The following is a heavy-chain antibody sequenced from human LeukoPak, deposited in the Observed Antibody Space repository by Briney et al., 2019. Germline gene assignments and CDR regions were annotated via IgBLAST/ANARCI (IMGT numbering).Heavy chain of an antibody. J-gene: IGHJ4*02. CDR1: GYIFTSYG. CDR2: ISAYNGYT. CDR3: ARDSRYCSGGSCYFPDVY. D-gene: IGHD2-15*01. Sequence: ASVKVSCKASGYIFTSYGISWVRQAPGQGLEWMGWISAYNGYTNYAQKFQGRVTMTTDTSTTTVYMELRSLRSDDTAVYYCARDSRYCSGGSCYFPDVYWGQGTLVTVSS. V-gene: IGHV1-18*01.